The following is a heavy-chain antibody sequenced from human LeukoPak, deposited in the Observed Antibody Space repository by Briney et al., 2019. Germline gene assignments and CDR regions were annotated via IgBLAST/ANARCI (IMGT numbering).Heavy chain of an antibody. CDR1: GGTFSSYA. V-gene: IGHV1-69*06. CDR3: AREKDIVVVPAARGGFDY. CDR2: IIPIFGTA. D-gene: IGHD2-2*01. Sequence: SVKVSCKASGGTFSSYAISWVRQAPGQGLEWMGGIIPIFGTANYAQKFQGRVTITADKSTSTAYMELSSLRSEDTAVYYCAREKDIVVVPAARGGFDYWGQGTLVIVSS. J-gene: IGHJ4*02.